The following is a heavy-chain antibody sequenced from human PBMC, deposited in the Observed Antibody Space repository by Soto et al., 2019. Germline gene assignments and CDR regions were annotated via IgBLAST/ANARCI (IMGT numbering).Heavy chain of an antibody. Sequence: SLRLSWSASEFTFSSYAMHWVRQSPGKGLEYVSAISSNGGSTYYADSVKGRFTISRDNSKNTLYLQMSSLRAEDTAVYYCVKVPHDYYYGMDVWGQGTTVTVSS. V-gene: IGHV3-64D*06. J-gene: IGHJ6*02. CDR1: EFTFSSYA. CDR2: ISSNGGST. CDR3: VKVPHDYYYGMDV.